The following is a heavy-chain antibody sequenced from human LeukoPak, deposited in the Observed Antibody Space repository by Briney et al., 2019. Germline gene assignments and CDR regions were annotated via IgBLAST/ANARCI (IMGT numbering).Heavy chain of an antibody. Sequence: ASVKVSCKASGGTLNSYVISWVRQAPGQGLEWMGGIIPTFGTANYAQKFQGRITITADESTSTAYMELSSLRSEDAAVYYCARSPPHYYDSSGYQYFFDYWGQGTLVTVSS. CDR2: IIPTFGTA. V-gene: IGHV1-69*01. D-gene: IGHD3-22*01. CDR3: ARSPPHYYDSSGYQYFFDY. J-gene: IGHJ4*02. CDR1: GGTLNSYV.